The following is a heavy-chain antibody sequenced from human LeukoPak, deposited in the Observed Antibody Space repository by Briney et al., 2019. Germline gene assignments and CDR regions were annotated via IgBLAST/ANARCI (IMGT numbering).Heavy chain of an antibody. D-gene: IGHD3-22*01. CDR3: ARDHYYYDSSGYYP. Sequence: ASVKVSCKASGYTFTGYYMHWVRQAPGQGLEWMGWINPNSGGTNYAQKFQGRVTMTRDTSISTAYMELSRLRSDDTAVYYCARDHYYYDSSGYYPWGQGTLVTVSS. J-gene: IGHJ5*02. CDR2: INPNSGGT. V-gene: IGHV1-2*02. CDR1: GYTFTGYY.